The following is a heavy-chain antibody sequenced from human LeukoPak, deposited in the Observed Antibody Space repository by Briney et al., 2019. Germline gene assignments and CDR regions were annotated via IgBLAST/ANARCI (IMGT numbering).Heavy chain of an antibody. CDR2: IYYSGST. D-gene: IGHD3-9*01. V-gene: IGHV4-59*08. J-gene: IGHJ6*03. CDR1: GASINYFY. CDR3: ARYFEPRHNYHYMDV. Sequence: SETLSLTCTVSGASINYFYWSWIRQPPGKGLEWIGYIYYSGSTSYNPSLQSRVTISVDASKNQFSLKLSSVTAADTAVYYCARYFEPRHNYHYMDVWGTGTTVTVSS.